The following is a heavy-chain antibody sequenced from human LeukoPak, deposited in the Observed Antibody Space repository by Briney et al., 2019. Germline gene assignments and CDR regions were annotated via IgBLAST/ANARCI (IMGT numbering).Heavy chain of an antibody. CDR3: AKDGAQYSSGPECDP. J-gene: IGHJ5*02. CDR2: ISHDGMNA. CDR1: GLHFSGTA. V-gene: IGHV3-23*01. Sequence: GGSLRLSCAASGLHFSGTAMSWVRQAPGKGLKWVSAISHDGMNAYYADSVKGRFTISRDNSKQTVSLEMSSLTAADTGVYYCAKDGAQYSSGPECDPRGQGALVTLS. D-gene: IGHD6-19*01.